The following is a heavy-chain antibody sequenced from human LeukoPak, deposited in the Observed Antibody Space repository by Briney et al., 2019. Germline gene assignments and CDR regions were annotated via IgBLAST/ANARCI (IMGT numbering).Heavy chain of an antibody. V-gene: IGHV3-23*01. CDR1: GFIFSSYE. J-gene: IGHJ4*02. CDR3: AKRGGMYPAHYFDY. Sequence: GGSLRLSCAVSGFIFSSYEMNWVRQAPGKGLEWVSAISGSGGSTYYADSVKGRFTISRDNSKNTLYLQMNSLRAEDTAVYYCAKRGGMYPAHYFDYWGQGTLVTVSS. CDR2: ISGSGGST. D-gene: IGHD3-16*01.